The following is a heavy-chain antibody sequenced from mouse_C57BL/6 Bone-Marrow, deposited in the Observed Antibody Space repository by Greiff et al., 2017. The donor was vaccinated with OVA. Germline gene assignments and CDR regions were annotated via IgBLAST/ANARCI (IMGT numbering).Heavy chain of an antibody. J-gene: IGHJ4*01. CDR1: GFNIKNSY. V-gene: IGHV14-3*01. CDR2: IDPANDNT. D-gene: IGHD1-1*01. Sequence: VQLQQSVAELVRPGASVKLSCTASGFNIKNSYMHWVKQRPEQGLEWIGRIDPANDNTKYAPKFQGKATMTADTSSTTGYLQLSSLSSEDAAVYCCARGNFGSSFYAMDDWGQGTSVTVSS. CDR3: ARGNFGSSFYAMDD.